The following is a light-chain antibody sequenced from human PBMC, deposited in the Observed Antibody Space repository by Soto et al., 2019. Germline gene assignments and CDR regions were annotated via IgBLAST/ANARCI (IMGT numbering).Light chain of an antibody. CDR2: DVS. V-gene: IGLV2-14*03. CDR3: SSYTTSNTRQIV. CDR1: SSDVGGYNY. J-gene: IGLJ1*01. Sequence: QSALTQHAAVSWSPGQSITISCTGTSSDVGGYNYLSWYQHHPGNAPKLIILDVSNRPSGVSNRFSGSKSGNTASLTISGLQPEDEADYYCSSYTTSNTRQIVFGTGTKVTVL.